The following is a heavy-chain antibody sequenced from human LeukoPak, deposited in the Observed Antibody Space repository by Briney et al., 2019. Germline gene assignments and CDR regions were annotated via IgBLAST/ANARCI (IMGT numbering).Heavy chain of an antibody. D-gene: IGHD3-10*01. V-gene: IGHV3-30*03. CDR2: ISYDGSNK. CDR3: ARDYYGSGAAYYFDY. Sequence: GGSLRLSCAASGFTFSSYGMHWVRQAPGKGLEWVAVISYDGSNKYYADFVKGRFTISRDNSKNSLYLQMNSLRAEDTAVYYCARDYYGSGAAYYFDYWGQGTLVTVSS. CDR1: GFTFSSYG. J-gene: IGHJ4*02.